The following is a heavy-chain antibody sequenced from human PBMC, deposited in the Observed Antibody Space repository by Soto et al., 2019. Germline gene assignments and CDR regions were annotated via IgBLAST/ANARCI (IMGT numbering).Heavy chain of an antibody. J-gene: IGHJ4*02. V-gene: IGHV1-2*02. CDR2: ISPNSGGS. Sequence: GASVKVSCKASGYTFINYYMHWVRQAPGQGFEWMGRISPNSGGSNYAQKFQGRVSMTWDTSLKTAYLKLSSLMSEDTAVYYCARPPGYISHWYYFDLWGQRTQVTV. CDR3: ARPPGYISHWYYFDL. D-gene: IGHD2-8*02. CDR1: GYTFINYY.